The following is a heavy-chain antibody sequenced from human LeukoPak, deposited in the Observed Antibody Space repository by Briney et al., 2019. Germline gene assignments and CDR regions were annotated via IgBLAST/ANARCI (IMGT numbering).Heavy chain of an antibody. D-gene: IGHD2-15*01. CDR2: INHSGST. J-gene: IGHJ3*02. CDR3: ARLVNIVVVVAAIYAFDI. Sequence: PSETLSLTCAVYGGSFSGYYWSWIRQPPGKGLEWIGEINHSGSTNYNPSLKSRVTISVDTSKNQFSLKLSSVTAADTAVYYCARLVNIVVVVAAIYAFDIWGQGTMVTVSS. CDR1: GGSFSGYY. V-gene: IGHV4-34*01.